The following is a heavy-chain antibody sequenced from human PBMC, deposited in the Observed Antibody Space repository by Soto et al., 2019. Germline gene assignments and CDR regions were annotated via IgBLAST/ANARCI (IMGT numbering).Heavy chain of an antibody. J-gene: IGHJ4*02. CDR1: GFTFSSST. CDR2: ISSDENNK. Sequence: QVQLVESGGGVVQPGRSLRLSCAASGFTFSSSTMYWVRQAPGKGLEWVAIISSDENNKYCADSVKGRFIISRDNSKNSRYLQSNSLRPEDTAVYYGARGGGGKWEPWGQGTLVTVSS. V-gene: IGHV3-30-3*01. CDR3: ARGGGGKWEP. D-gene: IGHD1-26*01.